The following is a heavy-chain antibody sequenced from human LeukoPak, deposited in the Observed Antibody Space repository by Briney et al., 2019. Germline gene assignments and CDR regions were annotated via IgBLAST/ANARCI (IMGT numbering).Heavy chain of an antibody. CDR3: ARVFQAAVAAPVYYFDY. Sequence: SQTLSLTCTVSGGSISSGDYYWSWIRQPPGKGLEWIGYIYYSGSTYYNPSLKSRVTISVDTSKNQFSLKLSSVTAADTAVYYCARVFQAAVAAPVYYFDYWGQGTLVTVSS. CDR1: GGSISSGDYY. J-gene: IGHJ4*02. CDR2: IYYSGST. D-gene: IGHD2-15*01. V-gene: IGHV4-30-4*01.